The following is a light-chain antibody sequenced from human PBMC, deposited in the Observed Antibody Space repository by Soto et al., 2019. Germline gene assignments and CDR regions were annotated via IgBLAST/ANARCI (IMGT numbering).Light chain of an antibody. Sequence: DIQLTQSPSFVSASVGDRVTITCRASQDIGNFLAWYQQKPGKAPKLLIYSASTLQSGVPSRFSGSGSAAEFSLTISGLQPEDFAAYFCQQLNNYPLTFGGGTKVDIK. CDR3: QQLNNYPLT. V-gene: IGKV1-9*01. CDR2: SAS. J-gene: IGKJ4*01. CDR1: QDIGNF.